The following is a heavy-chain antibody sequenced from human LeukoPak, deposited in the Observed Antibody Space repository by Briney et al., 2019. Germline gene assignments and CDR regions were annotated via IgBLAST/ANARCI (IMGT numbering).Heavy chain of an antibody. D-gene: IGHD3-10*01. CDR2: INTDGSST. CDR3: ARDPSLLGFGELLP. V-gene: IGHV3-74*01. CDR1: GFTFSSYW. Sequence: GGSLRLSCAASGFTFSSYWMHWVRQAPGKGLVWVSRINTDGSSTNYADSVKGRFTISRDNAKNTLYLQMNSLRAEDTAVYYCARDPSLLGFGELLPWGQGTLVTVSS. J-gene: IGHJ5*02.